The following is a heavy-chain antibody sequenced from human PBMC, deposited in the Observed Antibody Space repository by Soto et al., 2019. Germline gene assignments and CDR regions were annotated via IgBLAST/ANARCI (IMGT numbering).Heavy chain of an antibody. Sequence: EVQLVESGGGLVQPGGSLKLSCAASGFTFSGSAMHWVRQASGKGLEWVGSIRSKANSYATAYAASVKGRFTISRDDSKNTAYLQMNSLKTEDTAVYYCTRSRELLLTHWFDPWGQGTLVTVSS. V-gene: IGHV3-73*02. CDR2: IRSKANSYAT. D-gene: IGHD1-26*01. CDR1: GFTFSGSA. CDR3: TRSRELLLTHWFDP. J-gene: IGHJ5*02.